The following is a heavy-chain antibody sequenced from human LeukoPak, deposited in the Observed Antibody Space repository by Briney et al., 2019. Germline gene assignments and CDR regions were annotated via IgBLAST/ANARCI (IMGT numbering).Heavy chain of an antibody. CDR3: AKAETMTQRGYFDY. Sequence: GGSLRLSCAASGFTFSSYSMNWVRQAPGKGLEWVSYISSSSTIYYADSVKGRFTISRDNAKNSLYLQMNSLRAEDTAVYYCAKAETMTQRGYFDYWGQGTLVTVSS. V-gene: IGHV3-48*04. CDR1: GFTFSSYS. D-gene: IGHD1-1*01. CDR2: ISSSSTI. J-gene: IGHJ4*02.